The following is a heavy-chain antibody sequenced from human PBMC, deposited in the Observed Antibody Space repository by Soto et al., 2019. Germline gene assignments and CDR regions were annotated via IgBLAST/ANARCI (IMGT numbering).Heavy chain of an antibody. D-gene: IGHD3-9*01. Sequence: ASVKVSFTASGYTFTSYAMHWVRQAPGQRLEWMGWINAGNGNTKYSQKFQGRVTITRDTSASTAYMELSSLRSEDTAVYYCARAELRYFDWLFTSHYYYGMDVWGQGTTVTVSS. J-gene: IGHJ6*02. CDR2: INAGNGNT. V-gene: IGHV1-3*01. CDR1: GYTFTSYA. CDR3: ARAELRYFDWLFTSHYYYGMDV.